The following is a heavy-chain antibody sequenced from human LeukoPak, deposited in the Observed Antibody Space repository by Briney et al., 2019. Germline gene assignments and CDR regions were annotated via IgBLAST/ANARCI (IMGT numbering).Heavy chain of an antibody. D-gene: IGHD1-1*01. CDR2: ISISGSKT. CDR1: EFDFSSHA. Sequence: PGGSLRLSCAASEFDFSSHAMTWVRQAPGKGLEWVSAISISGSKTYYADSVKGRFTISRDNSKNTLYLQMNSLRAEDTAVYYCAKAPPYKKYFDYWGQGTLVTVSS. V-gene: IGHV3-23*01. CDR3: AKAPPYKKYFDY. J-gene: IGHJ4*02.